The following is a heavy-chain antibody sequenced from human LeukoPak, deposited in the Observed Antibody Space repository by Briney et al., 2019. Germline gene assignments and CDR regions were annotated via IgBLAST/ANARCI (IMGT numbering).Heavy chain of an antibody. CDR1: GYTFTGYY. V-gene: IGHV1-2*02. CDR3: ATHPRGSGWYYGMDV. D-gene: IGHD6-19*01. CDR2: INPNGGGT. J-gene: IGHJ6*02. Sequence: ASVKVSCKASGYTFTGYYMHWVRQAPGQGLEWMGWINPNGGGTNYAQKFQGRVTMTRDTSISTAYMELSRLRSDDTAVYYCATHPRGSGWYYGMDVWGQGTTVTVSS.